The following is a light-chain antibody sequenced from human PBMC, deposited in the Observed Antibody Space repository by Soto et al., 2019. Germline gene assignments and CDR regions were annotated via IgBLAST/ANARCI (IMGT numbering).Light chain of an antibody. CDR2: EVT. V-gene: IGLV2-14*01. Sequence: QSALTQPASVSGSPGQPITISCTGTSTDIGAYNYVPWYQQHPGKAPKLLIYEVTNRPSGVSNRFSGSKSGNTASLTISGLQAEDEANYYCNSYTTLSNRVFGTGTKVTVL. CDR3: NSYTTLSNRV. J-gene: IGLJ1*01. CDR1: STDIGAYNY.